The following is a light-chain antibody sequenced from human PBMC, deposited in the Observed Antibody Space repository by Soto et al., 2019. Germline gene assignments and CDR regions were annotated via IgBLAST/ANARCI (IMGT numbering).Light chain of an antibody. CDR1: NSDIGNYNF. V-gene: IGLV2-14*01. CDR2: GVT. Sequence: QSALTQPASVSGSPGQSIAISCTGTNSDIGNYNFVSWYQQHPGKAPKLMIYGVTNRPSGVSHRFSGSKSGNTASLTISGLQAEDEAEYYCSSYTSSSTLYVFGTWTKLTVL. CDR3: SSYTSSSTLYV. J-gene: IGLJ1*01.